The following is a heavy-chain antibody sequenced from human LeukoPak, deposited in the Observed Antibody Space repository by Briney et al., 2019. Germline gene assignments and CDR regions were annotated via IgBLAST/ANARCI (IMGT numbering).Heavy chain of an antibody. Sequence: GGSLRLSCAVSGFTFSSYWMSWVRQAPGKGLEWVANINQDGSEKYYVDSLEGRFTISRDNAKNSLFPQMNSLRAEDTAVYYCARDAYSGGSCYAYWGQGTLVIVSS. V-gene: IGHV3-7*01. CDR3: ARDAYSGGSCYAY. CDR1: GFTFSSYW. J-gene: IGHJ4*02. CDR2: INQDGSEK. D-gene: IGHD2-15*01.